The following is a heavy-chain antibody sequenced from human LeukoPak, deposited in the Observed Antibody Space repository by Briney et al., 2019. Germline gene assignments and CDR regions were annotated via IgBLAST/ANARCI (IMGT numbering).Heavy chain of an antibody. CDR3: AKDRDSSGFAPYFDY. CDR1: GFTFNDYA. CDR2: IGWNSHII. J-gene: IGHJ4*02. V-gene: IGHV3-9*01. Sequence: PGGSLRLSCAASGFTFNDYAMHWVRQAPRKGLEWVSGIGWNSHIIGYEDSVKGRFTISRDNARNSLSLQMNSLRAEDTAFYYCAKDRDSSGFAPYFDYWGQGILVTVSS. D-gene: IGHD3-22*01.